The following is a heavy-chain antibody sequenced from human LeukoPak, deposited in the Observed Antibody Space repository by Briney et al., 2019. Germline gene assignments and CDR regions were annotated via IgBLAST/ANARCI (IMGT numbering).Heavy chain of an antibody. D-gene: IGHD6-19*01. CDR2: IISSDGTT. Sequence: GGSLRLSCAASGFTFGTYVMSWVRQAPGKGLEWVSVIISSDGTTYYADSVKGRFTISRDSSKNTLYLQMSSLRAEDTAVYYCAKGGDSSGWYNFDYWGQGTLVTVSS. CDR1: GFTFGTYV. CDR3: AKGGDSSGWYNFDY. J-gene: IGHJ4*02. V-gene: IGHV3-23*01.